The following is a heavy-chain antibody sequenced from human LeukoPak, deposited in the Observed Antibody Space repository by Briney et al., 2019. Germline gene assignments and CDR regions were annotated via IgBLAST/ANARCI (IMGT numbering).Heavy chain of an antibody. CDR2: INYSGST. CDR1: GGXISSYY. CDR3: ARHKPVNYYYGMDV. Sequence: SETLSLTCTVSGGXISSYYCSWIRQPPGKGLEWIGYINYSGSTNYNPSLKSRVTISVDTSKNQFSLKLSSVTAADTAVYYCARHKPVNYYYGMDVWGQGTTVTVSS. V-gene: IGHV4-59*08. J-gene: IGHJ6*02.